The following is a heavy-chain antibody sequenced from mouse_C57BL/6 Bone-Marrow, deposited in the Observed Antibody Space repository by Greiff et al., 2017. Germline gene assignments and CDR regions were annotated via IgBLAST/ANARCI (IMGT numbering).Heavy chain of an antibody. CDR3: ARDHSMDY. V-gene: IGHV5-4*01. CDR2: LSDGGSYT. CDR1: GFTFSSYA. Sequence: EVKLVESGGGLVKPGGSLKLSCAASGFTFSSYAMSWVRQTPEKRLEWVATLSDGGSYTYYPDNVKGRFTISKDNAKNNLYLQMSHLKSEDTAMYDCARDHSMDYWGQGTSVTVSS. J-gene: IGHJ4*01. D-gene: IGHD1-2*01.